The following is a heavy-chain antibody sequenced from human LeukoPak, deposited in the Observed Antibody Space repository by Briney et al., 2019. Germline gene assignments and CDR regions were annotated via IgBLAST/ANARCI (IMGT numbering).Heavy chain of an antibody. CDR3: ARGGDYGDYGSPHDY. D-gene: IGHD4-17*01. CDR1: GYTFTSYA. V-gene: IGHV1-3*01. J-gene: IGHJ4*02. CDR2: INAGTGNR. Sequence: RASVKVSCKASGYTFTSYAIHWVRQAPGQRLEWMGWINAGTGNRKYSQKFQDRVTITRETSATTAYMELRSLRSDDTAVYYCARGGDYGDYGSPHDYWGQGTLVTVSS.